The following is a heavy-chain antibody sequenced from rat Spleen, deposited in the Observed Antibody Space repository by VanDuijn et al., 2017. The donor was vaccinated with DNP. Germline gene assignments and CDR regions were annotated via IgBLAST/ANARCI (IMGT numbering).Heavy chain of an antibody. V-gene: IGHV5-7*01. D-gene: IGHD4-3*01. CDR1: GFTFSDHN. J-gene: IGHJ2*01. Sequence: EVQLVESGGGLVQSGRSLKLSCAASGFTFSDHNMAWVRQAPKKGLEWVATITYDGINTYYRDSVKGRFTISRDNAKSTLYLQMNSLRSEDMATYYCIRWNSGHFDYWGQGVMVTVSS. CDR2: ITYDGINT. CDR3: IRWNSGHFDY.